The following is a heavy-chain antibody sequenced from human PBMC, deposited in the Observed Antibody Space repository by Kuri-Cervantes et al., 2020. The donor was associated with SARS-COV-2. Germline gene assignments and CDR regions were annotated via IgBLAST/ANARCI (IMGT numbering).Heavy chain of an antibody. CDR3: ATGSYYVAYDY. CDR2: LYYSGST. D-gene: IGHD1-26*01. J-gene: IGHJ4*02. Sequence: GSLRLSCTVSGGSISTYYWSWIRQPPGKGLEWIGYLYYSGSTNYNPSLKSRVTISLDTSKNQFSLKLSSVTAADTAVYYRATGSYYVAYDYWGQGTLVTVSS. V-gene: IGHV4-59*01. CDR1: GGSISTYY.